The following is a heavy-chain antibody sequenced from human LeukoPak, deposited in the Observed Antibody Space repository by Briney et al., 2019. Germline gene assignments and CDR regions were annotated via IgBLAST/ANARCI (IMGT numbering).Heavy chain of an antibody. CDR3: ARQKRAVRGATHFDY. Sequence: SETLSLTCAVYGGSFSGYYWSWIRQPPGKGLEWIGEINHSGSTNYNPSLKSRVTISVDTSKNQFSLKLSSVTAADTAVYYCARQKRAVRGATHFDYWGQGTLVTVSS. J-gene: IGHJ4*02. D-gene: IGHD3-10*01. CDR2: INHSGST. CDR1: GGSFSGYY. V-gene: IGHV4-34*01.